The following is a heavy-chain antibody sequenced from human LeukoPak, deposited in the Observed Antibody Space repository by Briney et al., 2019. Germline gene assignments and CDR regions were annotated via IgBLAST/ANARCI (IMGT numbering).Heavy chain of an antibody. D-gene: IGHD3-22*01. CDR3: ARVSDYYDSSGYYLVDY. Sequence: MASETLSLTCTVSGGSISSYYWSWIRQPPGKGLEWIGYIYYSGSTNYNPSLKSRVTISVDTSKNQFSLKLSSVTAADTAVYYCARVSDYYDSSGYYLVDYWGQGTLVTVSS. CDR1: GGSISSYY. V-gene: IGHV4-59*01. J-gene: IGHJ4*02. CDR2: IYYSGST.